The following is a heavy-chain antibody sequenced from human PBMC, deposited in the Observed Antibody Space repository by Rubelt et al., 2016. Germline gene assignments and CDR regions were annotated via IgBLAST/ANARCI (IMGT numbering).Heavy chain of an antibody. V-gene: IGHV4-34*01. CDR1: GGSFSGYY. CDR2: IYYSGST. Sequence: QVQLQQWGAGLLKPSETLSLTCAVYGGSFSGYYWSWIRQPPGKGLEWIGSIYYSGSTYYNPSLKSRVTISVEPSKNQFCLKLSSVTAADTAVYYCAREGPGIPDYYYGMDVWGQGTTVTVSS. J-gene: IGHJ6*02. D-gene: IGHD3-10*01. CDR3: AREGPGIPDYYYGMDV.